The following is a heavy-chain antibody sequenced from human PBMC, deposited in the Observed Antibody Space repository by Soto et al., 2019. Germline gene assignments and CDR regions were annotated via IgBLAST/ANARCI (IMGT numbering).Heavy chain of an antibody. J-gene: IGHJ4*02. D-gene: IGHD6-19*01. V-gene: IGHV3-23*01. Sequence: GGSLRLSCAASGFTFSGYAMSWVRQAPGKGLEWVSVISGSGGSTYYADSVKGRFTISRDNSKNTLYLQMNSLRAEGTAVYYCAKCSPRYSSGLKAYYFDYWGQGTLVTVSS. CDR1: GFTFSGYA. CDR3: AKCSPRYSSGLKAYYFDY. CDR2: ISGSGGST.